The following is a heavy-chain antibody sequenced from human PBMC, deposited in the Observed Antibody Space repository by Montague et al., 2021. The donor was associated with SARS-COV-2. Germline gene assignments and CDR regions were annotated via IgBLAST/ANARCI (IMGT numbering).Heavy chain of an antibody. V-gene: IGHV4-59*01. CDR3: ARGGGYYNYGLGV. CDR2: IYYSGST. J-gene: IGHJ6*02. D-gene: IGHD3-22*01. Sequence: SETLSLTCTASGGSISNYYWSWIRQPPGRGLEWIGYIYYSGSTDYSPSLKSRVTISLDTSKNQFSLKVTSVTAADTAVYYCARGGGYYNYGLGVWGPGTTVTVSS. CDR1: GGSISNYY.